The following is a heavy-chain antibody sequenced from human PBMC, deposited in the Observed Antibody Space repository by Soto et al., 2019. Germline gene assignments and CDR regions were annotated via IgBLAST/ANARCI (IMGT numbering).Heavy chain of an antibody. CDR3: AREYSSAAVDP. CDR2: IIPMFAKA. J-gene: IGHJ5*02. D-gene: IGHD6-25*01. V-gene: IGHV1-69*01. CDR1: GGTFSSYG. Sequence: QVQLVQSGAEVKKPGSSVKVSCKASGGTFSSYGISWVRQAPGQGLEWMGGIIPMFAKANYAQKCQGRVTITADESTSTAYMELSSLRSEDTAVYYCAREYSSAAVDPWGQGTLVTVSS.